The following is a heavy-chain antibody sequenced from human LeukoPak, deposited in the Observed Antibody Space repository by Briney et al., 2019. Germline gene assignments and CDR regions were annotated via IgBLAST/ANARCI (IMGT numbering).Heavy chain of an antibody. CDR3: ATVKWNYGGADC. V-gene: IGHV3-23*01. J-gene: IGHJ4*02. D-gene: IGHD1-7*01. CDR1: GFTFSSYA. Sequence: GGSLRLSCAASGFTFSSYAMSWVRQAPGKGLEWVSAISGSGGSTYYADSVKGRFTISRDNSKNTLYLQMNSLRAEDTAVYYCATVKWNYGGADCWGQGTLVTVSS. CDR2: ISGSGGST.